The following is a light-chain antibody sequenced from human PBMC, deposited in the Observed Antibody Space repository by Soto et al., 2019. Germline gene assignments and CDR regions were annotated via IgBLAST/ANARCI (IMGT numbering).Light chain of an antibody. J-gene: IGLJ1*01. CDR3: SSFTSSRTDV. V-gene: IGLV2-14*01. Sequence: QSALTQPPSASGSPGQSVTISCTGTSSDVGTYDYVSWYQQHPGKAPKLMIYEVSNRPSGVSNRFSGSKSGNTASLTISGLQAEDEADYYCSSFTSSRTDVFGTGTKLTVL. CDR2: EVS. CDR1: SSDVGTYDY.